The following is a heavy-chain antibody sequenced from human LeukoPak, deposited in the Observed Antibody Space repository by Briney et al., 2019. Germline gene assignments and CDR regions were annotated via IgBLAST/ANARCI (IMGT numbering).Heavy chain of an antibody. CDR3: ARKRSPAPPDALDI. CDR1: GFTFSNYA. CDR2: ISYDGSNE. V-gene: IGHV3-30-3*01. J-gene: IGHJ3*02. Sequence: GKSLRLSCAASGFTFSNYAMHWVRQAPGKGLEWVAVISYDGSNEYSADSVKDRFTISRDNSKTTLYLQLNSLTAEDTAVYYCARKRSPAPPDALDIWGQGTMVTVSS. D-gene: IGHD2-2*01.